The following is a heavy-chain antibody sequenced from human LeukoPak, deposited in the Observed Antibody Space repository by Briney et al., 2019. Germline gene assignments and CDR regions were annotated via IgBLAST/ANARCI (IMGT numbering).Heavy chain of an antibody. CDR2: IRYDGSNK. Sequence: PGGSLRLSSAASGFTFSSYGMHWVRQAPGKGLELVAVIRYDGSNKYYADSVKGRFTISRDNSKNTLYLQMNSLRAEDTAVYYCAKTVTYYDLAGWFDPWGQGTLVTVSS. D-gene: IGHD3-3*01. CDR1: GFTFSSYG. J-gene: IGHJ5*02. CDR3: AKTVTYYDLAGWFDP. V-gene: IGHV3-30*02.